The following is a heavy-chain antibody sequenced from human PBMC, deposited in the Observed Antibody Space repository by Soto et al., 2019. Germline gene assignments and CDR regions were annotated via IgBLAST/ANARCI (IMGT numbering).Heavy chain of an antibody. V-gene: IGHV4-34*02. D-gene: IGHD2-8*01. CDR1: GGSFSGYY. CDR2: INHSGST. Sequence: QVQLQQWGAGLLKPSETLSLTCAVYGGSFSGYYWYWIRQPPGKGPECIGDINHSGSTNYNPSLKTSLKSRVTISVDTSKTQFSLNLCSVTDADTAVYYCARRVNGWFDPWGQGTLVTVSS. CDR3: ARRVNGWFDP. J-gene: IGHJ5*02.